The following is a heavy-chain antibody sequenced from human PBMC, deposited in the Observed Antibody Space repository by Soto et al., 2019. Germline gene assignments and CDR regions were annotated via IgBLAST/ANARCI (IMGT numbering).Heavy chain of an antibody. D-gene: IGHD6-19*01. CDR1: GGSISSGGYY. CDR2: IYYSGST. V-gene: IGHV4-31*03. CDR3: TIGYSSGWTDY. J-gene: IGHJ4*02. Sequence: SETLSLTCTVSGGSISSGGYYCSWILHHPGKGLEWIGYIYYSGSTYYNPSLKSRVTISVDTSKNQFSLKMSSVTAADTAVYYCTIGYSSGWTDYWGQGTLVTV.